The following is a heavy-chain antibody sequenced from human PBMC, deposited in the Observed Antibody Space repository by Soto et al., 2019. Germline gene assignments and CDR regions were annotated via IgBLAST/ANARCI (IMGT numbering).Heavy chain of an antibody. Sequence: SETLSLTCAVSGDSSGSTLYFWGWIHQPPGKGLEWIGSISHSGSSYYNPSLNSRVTISADTSRIHLSLKLISVTAADTAVYYCARQSYDSSDYFDYWGQGTLVTVS. J-gene: IGHJ4*02. CDR2: ISHSGSS. CDR3: ARQSYDSSDYFDY. V-gene: IGHV4-39*01. CDR1: GDSSGSTLYF. D-gene: IGHD3-22*01.